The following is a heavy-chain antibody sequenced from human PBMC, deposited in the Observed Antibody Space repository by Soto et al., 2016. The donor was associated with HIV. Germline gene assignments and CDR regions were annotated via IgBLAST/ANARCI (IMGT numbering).Heavy chain of an antibody. Sequence: EVQLVESGGGLVQPGGSLRLSCAASGFTFSSYWMHWVRQAPGKGLVWVSGISGNGRNTHFADSGRFTTSRDNSRNTLFLQMNNLRAEDTAIYYCARLGTWLQKDLDYWGQGTLVTVSS. CDR3: ARLGTWLQKDLDY. D-gene: IGHD5-12*01. CDR1: GFTFSSYW. CDR2: ISGNGRNT. J-gene: IGHJ4*02. V-gene: IGHV3-74*01.